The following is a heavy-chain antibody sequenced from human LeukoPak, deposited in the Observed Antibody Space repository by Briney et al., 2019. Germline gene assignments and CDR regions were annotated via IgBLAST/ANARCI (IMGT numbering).Heavy chain of an antibody. Sequence: SETVSLSCTVSGGSISSYYWSWIRQPAGKGLEWIGRIYTSVSTNYNPSLKSRVTISVDKSKNQLSLKLSSVTAADTAVYYCARSEAPMITFGGVIYGMDVWGQGTTVTVSS. V-gene: IGHV4-4*07. CDR3: ARSEAPMITFGGVIYGMDV. CDR1: GGSISSYY. J-gene: IGHJ6*02. CDR2: IYTSVST. D-gene: IGHD3-16*01.